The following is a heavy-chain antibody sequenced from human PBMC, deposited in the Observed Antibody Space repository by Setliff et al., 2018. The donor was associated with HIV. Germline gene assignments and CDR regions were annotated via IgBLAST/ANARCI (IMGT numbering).Heavy chain of an antibody. CDR1: GYTFTNYG. V-gene: IGHV1-18*01. J-gene: IGHJ3*02. Sequence: ASVKVSCKTSGYTFTNYGLNWVRQATGQGLEWIGWINTYNGNTNYPLMLQGRVTMTTDTSTSTAYMELTSLRSDDTAVYYCARVSSFNKIIREAFDIWGQGTLVT. CDR3: ARVSSFNKIIREAFDI. CDR2: INTYNGNT. D-gene: IGHD3-10*01.